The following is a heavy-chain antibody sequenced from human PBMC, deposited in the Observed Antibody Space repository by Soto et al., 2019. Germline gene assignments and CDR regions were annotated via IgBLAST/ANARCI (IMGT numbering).Heavy chain of an antibody. CDR3: ARGRVTGTTGYYYYYGMDV. CDR2: INHSGST. Sequence: ASETLSLTCAVYGGSFSGYYWSWIRQPPGKGLEWIGEINHSGSTNYNPSLKSRVTISVDTSKNQFSLKLSSVTAADTAVYYCARGRVTGTTGYYYYYGMDVWGQGTTVTVSS. V-gene: IGHV4-34*01. CDR1: GGSFSGYY. J-gene: IGHJ6*02. D-gene: IGHD1-20*01.